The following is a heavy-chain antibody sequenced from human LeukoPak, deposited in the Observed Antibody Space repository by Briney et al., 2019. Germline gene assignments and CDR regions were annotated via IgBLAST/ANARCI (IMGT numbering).Heavy chain of an antibody. V-gene: IGHV4-39*02. Sequence: SETLSLTCTVSGGSISSISYYWGSLRQPPGKGLDWIGSIYYSGSTDYNPSHKSRFTISVDTSKDQFSLKLSSVTAADTAVYYCAREYRWHYMGVWGKGTTLTVSS. J-gene: IGHJ6*03. CDR2: IYYSGST. D-gene: IGHD5-24*01. CDR1: GGSISSISYY. CDR3: AREYRWHYMGV.